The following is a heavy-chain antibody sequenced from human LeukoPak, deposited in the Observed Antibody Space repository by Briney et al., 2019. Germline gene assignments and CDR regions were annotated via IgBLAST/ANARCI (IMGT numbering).Heavy chain of an antibody. V-gene: IGHV4-59*08. CDR3: ARHQESGGSYYEVFDY. CDR2: IYYSGST. Sequence: PSETLSLTCTVSGGSISSYYWSWIRQPPGKGLEWIGYIYYSGSTNYNPSLKSRATISVDTSKNQFSLKLSSVTAADTAVYYCARHQESGGSYYEVFDYWGQGTLVTVSS. J-gene: IGHJ4*02. D-gene: IGHD1-26*01. CDR1: GGSISSYY.